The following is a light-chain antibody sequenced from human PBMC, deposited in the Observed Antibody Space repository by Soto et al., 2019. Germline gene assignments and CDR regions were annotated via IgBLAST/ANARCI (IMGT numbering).Light chain of an antibody. CDR1: PSVSSN. CDR3: QQYADWPRT. Sequence: CGASPSVSSNLAWYQKTPGQAPRLLIYGASTRATGIPARISGSGSGKEFTITISRLQSGDFAVYYCQQYADWPRTFGQGTKVDI. V-gene: IGKV3-15*01. CDR2: GAS. J-gene: IGKJ1*01.